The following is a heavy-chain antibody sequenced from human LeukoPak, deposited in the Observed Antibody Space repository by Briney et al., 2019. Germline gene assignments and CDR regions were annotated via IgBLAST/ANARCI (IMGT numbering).Heavy chain of an antibody. CDR2: INTNTGNP. CDR1: GYTFTSYA. D-gene: IGHD3-22*01. V-gene: IGHV7-4-1*01. Sequence: ASVKVSCKASGYTFTSYAVNWVRQAPGQGLEWMGWINTNTGNPTYAQAFTGRFVFSLDTSVSTAYLQIGSLKAEDTAVYYCARLSPRGYYDSFDYWGQGTLVTVSS. J-gene: IGHJ4*02. CDR3: ARLSPRGYYDSFDY.